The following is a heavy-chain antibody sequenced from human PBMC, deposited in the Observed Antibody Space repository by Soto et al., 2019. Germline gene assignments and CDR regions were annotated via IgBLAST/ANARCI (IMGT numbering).Heavy chain of an antibody. CDR2: IRRDGGEK. V-gene: IGHV3-7*03. Sequence: EVQLVESGGGLVQPGGSLRLSCAASGFSFSAFWMSWVRQAPGKGLEWLANIRRDGGEKFSADSVKGRFTISRDNAKNSLYLQMNSLRAEDTAVYYCARDNWGNDYWGQGTLVIVSS. D-gene: IGHD7-27*01. J-gene: IGHJ4*02. CDR1: GFSFSAFW. CDR3: ARDNWGNDY.